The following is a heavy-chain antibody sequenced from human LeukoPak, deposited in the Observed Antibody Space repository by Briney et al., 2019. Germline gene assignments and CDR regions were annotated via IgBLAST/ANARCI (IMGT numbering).Heavy chain of an antibody. Sequence: GASVKVSCKASGGTFSSYAISWVRQAPGQGLEWMGGIIPIFGTANYAQKFQGRVTITADESTSTAYMELSSLRSEDTAVYYCAKGDRYSSSSGTFDYWGQGTLVTVSS. CDR3: AKGDRYSSSSGTFDY. D-gene: IGHD6-6*01. CDR1: GGTFSSYA. V-gene: IGHV1-69*01. J-gene: IGHJ4*02. CDR2: IIPIFGTA.